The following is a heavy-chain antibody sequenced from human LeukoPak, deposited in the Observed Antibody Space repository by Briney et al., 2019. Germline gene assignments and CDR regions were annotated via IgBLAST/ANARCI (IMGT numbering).Heavy chain of an antibody. Sequence: SETLSLTCTVSGGSVSSGSYYWSWIRQPPGKGLEWIGYIYYSGSTNYNPSLKSRVTISVDTSKNQFSLKLSSVTAADTAVHYCARGYYDFWSGYPSPDVWGQGTTVTVSS. V-gene: IGHV4-61*01. D-gene: IGHD3-3*01. CDR1: GGSVSSGSYY. J-gene: IGHJ6*02. CDR3: ARGYYDFWSGYPSPDV. CDR2: IYYSGST.